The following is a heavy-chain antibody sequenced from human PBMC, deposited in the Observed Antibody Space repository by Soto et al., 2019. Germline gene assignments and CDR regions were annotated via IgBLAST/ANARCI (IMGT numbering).Heavy chain of an antibody. CDR2: ISYDGSNK. CDR3: ARDRSGWTV. CDR1: GFTFSSYA. V-gene: IGHV3-30-3*01. D-gene: IGHD6-19*01. Sequence: QVQLVESGGGVVQPGRSLRLSCAASGFTFSSYAMHWVRQAPGKGLEWVAVISYDGSNKYYADSVKGRFTISRDNSKNTLYLQMNSLRAEDTAVYYCARDRSGWTVWGQGTLVTVSS. J-gene: IGHJ4*02.